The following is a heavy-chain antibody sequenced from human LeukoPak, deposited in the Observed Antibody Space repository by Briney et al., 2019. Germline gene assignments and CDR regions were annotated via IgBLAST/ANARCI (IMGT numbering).Heavy chain of an antibody. CDR1: GFTFSSYG. V-gene: IGHV3-30*02. D-gene: IGHD1-26*01. CDR2: IRYDGSNK. CDR3: AKTMIKMGAITQRLDY. J-gene: IGHJ4*02. Sequence: GGSLRLSCAASGFTFSSYGMHWVRQAPGKGLEWVAFIRYDGSNKYYADSVKGRFTISRDNSKNTLFLQMNSLRAEDTAVYYCAKTMIKMGAITQRLDYWGQGTLVTVSS.